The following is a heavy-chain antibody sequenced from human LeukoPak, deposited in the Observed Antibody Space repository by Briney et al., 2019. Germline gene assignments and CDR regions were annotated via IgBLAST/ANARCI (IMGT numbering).Heavy chain of an antibody. Sequence: ASVKVSCKASGYTFTSYYMHWVRQAPGQGLEWMGIINPSGGSTSYAQEFQGRVTMTRDMSTSTVSMELSSLRSEDTAVYYCARDTRHRYCSSTICYRGWLDPWGQGTLVTVSS. CDR1: GYTFTSYY. D-gene: IGHD2-2*01. J-gene: IGHJ5*02. CDR3: ARDTRHRYCSSTICYRGWLDP. V-gene: IGHV1-46*01. CDR2: INPSGGST.